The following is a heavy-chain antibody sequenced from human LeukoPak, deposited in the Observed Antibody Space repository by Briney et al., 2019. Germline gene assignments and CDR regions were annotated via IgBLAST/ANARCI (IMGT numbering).Heavy chain of an antibody. CDR1: GGSISSYY. CDR3: ARLFPLMVRGVSDAFDI. J-gene: IGHJ3*02. CDR2: FCYSGST. D-gene: IGHD3-10*01. V-gene: IGHV4-59*05. Sequence: SETLSLTCTVSGGSISSYYWSWIRQPPGKGLEWIGSFCYSGSTYSNPSLKSRVTISVDTSKYQFSLKLRFVTAAATALYYCARLFPLMVRGVSDAFDIWGQGTMVTVSS.